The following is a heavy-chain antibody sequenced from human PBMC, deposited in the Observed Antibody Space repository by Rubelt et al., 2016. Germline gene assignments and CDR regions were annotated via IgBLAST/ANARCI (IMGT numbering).Heavy chain of an antibody. CDR3: ARVRQYYFDY. D-gene: IGHD1-1*01. Sequence: GSTNYNPSLKSRVTISVDKSKNQFSLKLSSVTAADTAVYYCARVRQYYFDYWGQGTLVTVSS. V-gene: IGHV4-4*02. J-gene: IGHJ4*02. CDR2: GST.